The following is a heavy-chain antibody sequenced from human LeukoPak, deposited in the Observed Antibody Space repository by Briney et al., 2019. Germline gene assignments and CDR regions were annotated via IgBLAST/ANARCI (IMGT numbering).Heavy chain of an antibody. J-gene: IGHJ4*02. CDR1: GFTFSNYW. CDR2: SNGDGSVT. CDR3: ARDNEDYHFDY. D-gene: IGHD4-11*01. V-gene: IGHV3-74*01. Sequence: GGSLRLSCAASGFTFSNYWMYWVRQGPGKGLVWVSRSNGDGSVTTYADSVKGRFTISRDNAKNSLYLQMNSLRAEDTAVYYCARDNEDYHFDYWGQGTLVTVSS.